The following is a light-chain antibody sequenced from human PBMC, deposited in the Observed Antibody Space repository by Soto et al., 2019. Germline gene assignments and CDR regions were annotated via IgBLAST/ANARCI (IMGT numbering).Light chain of an antibody. CDR1: QSVSSK. CDR2: GAS. Sequence: EIVLTQSPATLSLSPGDRATLSCRASQSVSSKLAWYQQQPGQAPRLLIYGASTRATGIPARFSGSGSGTEFTLTISSLQSEDFAVYYCQQYNNWPPITFGQGTRLEIK. J-gene: IGKJ5*01. CDR3: QQYNNWPPIT. V-gene: IGKV3D-15*01.